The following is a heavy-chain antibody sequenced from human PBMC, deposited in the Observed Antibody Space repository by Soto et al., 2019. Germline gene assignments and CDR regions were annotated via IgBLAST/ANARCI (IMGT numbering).Heavy chain of an antibody. Sequence: EVQLLESGGGLVQPGGSLRLSCAASGFTFSSYAMSWVRQAPGKGLEWVSAISGSGGSTYYADSVKGRFTISRDNSKNTLYLQMNSLRAEDTAVYYCTKNGAYGSWSRLDYWGQGTLVTVSS. CDR1: GFTFSSYA. D-gene: IGHD3-10*01. CDR2: ISGSGGST. CDR3: TKNGAYGSWSRLDY. J-gene: IGHJ4*02. V-gene: IGHV3-23*01.